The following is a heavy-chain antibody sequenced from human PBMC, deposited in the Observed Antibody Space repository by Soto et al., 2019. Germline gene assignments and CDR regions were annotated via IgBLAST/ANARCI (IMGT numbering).Heavy chain of an antibody. CDR2: IYPGDSDT. D-gene: IGHD3-22*01. CDR3: ARHPRGYYEDSSGYYWGNAFEI. CDR1: GYSFTSYW. J-gene: IGHJ3*02. Sequence: PGESLKISCKGSGYSFTSYWIGWVRQMPGKGLEWMGIIYPGDSDTRYSPSFQGQVTISADKSISTAYLQWSSLKASDTAMYYCARHPRGYYEDSSGYYWGNAFEIWGQGTMVTVSS. V-gene: IGHV5-51*01.